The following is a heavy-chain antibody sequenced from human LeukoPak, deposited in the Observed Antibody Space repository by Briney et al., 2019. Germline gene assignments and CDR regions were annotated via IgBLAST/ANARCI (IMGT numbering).Heavy chain of an antibody. J-gene: IGHJ1*01. CDR1: GGSISSGGYY. Sequence: TLSLTCTVSGGSISSGGYYWTWIRQHPGKGLEWVGYIYYSGSTSYNPSLESRVSISVDTSKNQFSLKLSSVTAADTAVYYCARGTGTSYPFWGQGTLVTVSS. CDR3: ARGTGTSYPF. V-gene: IGHV4-31*03. CDR2: IYYSGST. D-gene: IGHD4-17*01.